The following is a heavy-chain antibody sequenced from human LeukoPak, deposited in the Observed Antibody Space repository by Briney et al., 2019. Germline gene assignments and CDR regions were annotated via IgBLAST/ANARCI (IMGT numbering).Heavy chain of an antibody. D-gene: IGHD3-3*01. Sequence: GRSLRLSCAASRFFFSSYAMHWVRQAPGKGLEWVAVISYDGSNKYYADSVKGRFTISRDNSKNTLYLQMNSLRAEDTAVYYCAKVYSEYYDFWSGYYPASIDAFDIWGQGTMVTVSS. CDR1: RFFFSSYA. CDR2: ISYDGSNK. CDR3: AKVYSEYYDFWSGYYPASIDAFDI. J-gene: IGHJ3*02. V-gene: IGHV3-30*04.